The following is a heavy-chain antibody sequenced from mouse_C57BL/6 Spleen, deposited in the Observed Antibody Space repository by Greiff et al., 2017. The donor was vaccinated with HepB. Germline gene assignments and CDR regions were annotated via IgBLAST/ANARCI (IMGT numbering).Heavy chain of an antibody. CDR1: GYSITSGYY. D-gene: IGHD1-1*01. Sequence: ESGPGLVKPSQSLSLTCSVTGYSITSGYYWSWIRQFPGNNLEWMGYISYDGSNNYNPSLKNRISITRDTSKNQFFLKLNSVTTEDTATYYCARNYGSSYAMDYWGQGTSVTVSS. J-gene: IGHJ4*01. CDR3: ARNYGSSYAMDY. V-gene: IGHV3-6*01. CDR2: ISYDGSN.